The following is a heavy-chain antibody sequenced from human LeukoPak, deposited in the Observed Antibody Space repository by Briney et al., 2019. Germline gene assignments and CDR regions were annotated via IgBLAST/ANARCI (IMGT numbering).Heavy chain of an antibody. J-gene: IGHJ3*02. CDR2: IYHSGST. CDR1: GGSISSSNW. D-gene: IGHD1-26*01. Sequence: SGTLSLTCAVSGGSISSSNWWSWVRQPPGKGLEWIGEIYHSGSTNYNPSLKSRVTISVDKSKNQFSLKLSSVTAADTAVYYCARLSRLQWDLAFDIWGQGTMVTVSS. V-gene: IGHV4-4*02. CDR3: ARLSRLQWDLAFDI.